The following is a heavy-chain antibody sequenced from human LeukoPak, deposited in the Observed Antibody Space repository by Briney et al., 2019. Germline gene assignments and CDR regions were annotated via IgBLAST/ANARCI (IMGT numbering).Heavy chain of an antibody. Sequence: GGSLRLSCAASGFTFSSHGMHWVRQAPGKGLEWVAVIWYDGSKGYYADSVKGRFIISRDNSKNTLDLQMNSLRAEDTAVYFCARMLTASLDYWGQGTLVTVSS. D-gene: IGHD2-21*02. CDR1: GFTFSSHG. CDR3: ARMLTASLDY. V-gene: IGHV3-33*01. J-gene: IGHJ4*02. CDR2: IWYDGSKG.